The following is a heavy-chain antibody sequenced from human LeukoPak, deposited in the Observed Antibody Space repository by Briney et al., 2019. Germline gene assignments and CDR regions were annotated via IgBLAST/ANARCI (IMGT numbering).Heavy chain of an antibody. CDR1: GYTFTNYW. D-gene: IGHD3-10*01. V-gene: IGHV5-51*01. CDR2: IYPGDSDT. CDR3: ARPDGAYGSGSYFHY. J-gene: IGHJ4*02. Sequence: ESLKISCEGSGYTFTNYWIGWVRQMPGKGLEWMGIIYPGDSDTRYNPSFQGQVTISADKSISTAYLQWSSLKASDTAMYYCARPDGAYGSGSYFHYWGQGTLVTVSS.